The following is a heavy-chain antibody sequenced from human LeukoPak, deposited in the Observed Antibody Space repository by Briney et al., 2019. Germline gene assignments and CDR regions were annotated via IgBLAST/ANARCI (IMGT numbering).Heavy chain of an antibody. J-gene: IGHJ6*02. V-gene: IGHV3-7*03. CDR1: GFTLSNHW. CDR3: ARNNGMDV. Sequence: GGSLRLSCAASGFTLSNHWMTWVRQVPGRGPEWVANVNRDGSETYYLDSVRGRFTISKDNAKNSLYLQMNSLRAEDTALYHCARNNGMDVWGQGTTVIVSS. CDR2: VNRDGSET.